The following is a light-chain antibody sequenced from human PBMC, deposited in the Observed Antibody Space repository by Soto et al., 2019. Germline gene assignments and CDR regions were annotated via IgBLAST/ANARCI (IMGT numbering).Light chain of an antibody. V-gene: IGKV3-20*01. CDR2: GAS. Sequence: ESVLTQTPGTLSLSPGERATLSCSASQPVSSNYLAWYQQKPGQAPRLLIYGASSRATDIPGRFSGSGSGTDFTLTISRLEPEDFAVYYCQQYGSSPQTFGQGTKVDIK. CDR3: QQYGSSPQT. CDR1: QPVSSNY. J-gene: IGKJ1*01.